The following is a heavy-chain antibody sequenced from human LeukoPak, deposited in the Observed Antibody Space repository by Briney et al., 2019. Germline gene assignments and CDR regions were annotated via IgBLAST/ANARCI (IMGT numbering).Heavy chain of an antibody. CDR3: ARESAGLYDFWSRGPNWFDP. CDR2: IWYDGSNK. J-gene: IGHJ5*02. D-gene: IGHD3-3*01. CDR1: GFTFSSYG. Sequence: PGGSLRLSCAASGFTFSSYGMHWVRQAPGKGLEWVAVIWYDGSNKYYADSVKGRFTISRDNSKNTLYLQMNSLRAGDTAVYYCARESAGLYDFWSRGPNWFDPWGQGTLVTVSS. V-gene: IGHV3-33*01.